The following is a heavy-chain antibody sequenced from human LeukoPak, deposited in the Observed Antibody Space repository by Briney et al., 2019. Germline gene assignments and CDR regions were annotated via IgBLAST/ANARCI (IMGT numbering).Heavy chain of an antibody. CDR3: ARPPARIAARAAPKTYNWFDP. CDR1: GYTFTGDY. D-gene: IGHD6-6*01. V-gene: IGHV1-2*02. CDR2: INPNSGGT. Sequence: ASVKVSCKASGYTFTGDYMHWVRQAPGQGLEWMGWINPNSGGTNYAQKFQGRVTMTRDTSISTAYMELSRLRSDDTAVYYCARPPARIAARAAPKTYNWFDPWGQGTLVTVSS. J-gene: IGHJ5*02.